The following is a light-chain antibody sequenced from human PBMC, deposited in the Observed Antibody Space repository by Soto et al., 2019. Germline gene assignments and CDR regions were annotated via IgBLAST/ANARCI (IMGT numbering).Light chain of an antibody. CDR1: SSDVGGYIL. J-gene: IGLJ2*01. CDR2: EGS. CDR3: CSYVGGDNYLL. Sequence: QSALTQPASVSGSPGQSITISCTGTSSDVGGYILVSWYQQEPGKAPKLMIYEGSKRPSGVSNRFSGSKSGNTASLTISGLQAEDESHYSCCSYVGGDNYLLCGGGTKVTVL. V-gene: IGLV2-23*01.